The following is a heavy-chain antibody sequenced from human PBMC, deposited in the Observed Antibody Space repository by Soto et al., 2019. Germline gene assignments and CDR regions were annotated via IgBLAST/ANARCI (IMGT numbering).Heavy chain of an antibody. CDR2: TRTKANSYIT. Sequence: EVQLVESGGGLVQPGGSLRLSCAASGFTFSDHYMDWVRQAPGKGLEWVARTRTKANSYITEYAASVKGRFIISRDDAKNSVDLQMTSLKAEYTAVYYCGRPLGSSSDYWGRGTLVTVSS. CDR1: GFTFSDHY. J-gene: IGHJ4*01. V-gene: IGHV3-72*01. D-gene: IGHD6-13*01. CDR3: GRPLGSSSDY.